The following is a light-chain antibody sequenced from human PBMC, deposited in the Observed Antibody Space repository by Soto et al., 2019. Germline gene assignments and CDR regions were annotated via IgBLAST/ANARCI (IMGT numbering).Light chain of an antibody. CDR3: SSYTSSSTLE. Sequence: QSALTQPASVSGSPGQSITISCTGTSSDVGGYNNVSWYQQHPGKAPQLMIYDVSNRPSGVSNRFSGSKSGNTAALTISGLQAEDDADYYCSSYTSSSTLEVGGGTKLTVL. J-gene: IGLJ2*01. CDR2: DVS. V-gene: IGLV2-14*01. CDR1: SSDVGGYNN.